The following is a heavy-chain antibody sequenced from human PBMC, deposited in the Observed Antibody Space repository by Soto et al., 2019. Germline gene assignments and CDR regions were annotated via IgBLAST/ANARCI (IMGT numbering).Heavy chain of an antibody. J-gene: IGHJ4*02. D-gene: IGHD2-8*02. Sequence: EVQLLESGGGLVQPGGSLRLSCAASGFTFSIYAMTWVRQAPGKGLEWVSTVSGGGATTYYADSVKGRFNISRDNSENTVCLHMNRLRAEDTAVYYCAKLPYSYGSLYWFDYWGQGTMVTVSS. CDR3: AKLPYSYGSLYWFDY. CDR2: VSGGGATT. V-gene: IGHV3-23*01. CDR1: GFTFSIYA.